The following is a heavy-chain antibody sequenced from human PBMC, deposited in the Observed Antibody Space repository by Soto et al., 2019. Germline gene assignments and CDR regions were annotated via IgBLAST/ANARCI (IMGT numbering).Heavy chain of an antibody. CDR2: ISYDGSNK. CDR1: GFTFSIYG. Sequence: GGSLRLSCAASGFTFSIYGMHWVRQTPGKGLEWVAVISYDGSNKYYADSVKGRFTISRDNSKNTLYLQMNSLRAGDTAVYYCAKDVVGVTTSYYHGMDVWGQGTTVTVSS. D-gene: IGHD1-26*01. V-gene: IGHV3-30*18. CDR3: AKDVVGVTTSYYHGMDV. J-gene: IGHJ6*02.